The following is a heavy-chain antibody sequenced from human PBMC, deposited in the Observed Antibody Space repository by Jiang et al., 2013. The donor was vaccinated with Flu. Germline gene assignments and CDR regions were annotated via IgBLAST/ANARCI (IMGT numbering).Heavy chain of an antibody. CDR1: GYSFTSYW. D-gene: IGHD5-24*01. Sequence: QLVESGAEVKKPGESLKISCKGSGYSFTSYWIGWVRQMPGKGLEWMGIIYPGDSDTRYSPSFQGQVTISADKSISTAYLQWSSLKASDTAMYYCARDKGDGYTGLYYFDYWGQGTLVTVSS. J-gene: IGHJ4*02. CDR3: ARDKGDGYTGLYYFDY. V-gene: IGHV5-51*01. CDR2: IYPGDSDT.